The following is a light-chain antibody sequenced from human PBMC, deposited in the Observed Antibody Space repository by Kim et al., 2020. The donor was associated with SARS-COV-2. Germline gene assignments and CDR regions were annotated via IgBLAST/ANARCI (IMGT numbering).Light chain of an antibody. CDR1: QSIINW. V-gene: IGKV1-5*03. J-gene: IGKJ1*01. CDR3: QQYNTRWT. CDR2: AAS. Sequence: SASVGDRVTFTGRASQSIINWLAWYQHKPGKAPNLLFRAASTLESGVPSRFSGSGSRTEFTLTIRSLHHDDSATYYCQQYNTRWTFGQGTKVDIK.